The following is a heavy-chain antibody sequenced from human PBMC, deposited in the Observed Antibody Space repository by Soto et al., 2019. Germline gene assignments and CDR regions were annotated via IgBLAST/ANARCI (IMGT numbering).Heavy chain of an antibody. V-gene: IGHV6-1*01. Sequence: XQTLSLTCVISGDSVSSSSVAWNWVRQSPSRGLEWLGRTYYRSRWYSDFAVSVRGRIVINADASKNQFSLQLNSVTPEDTAVYFCARSEEDSDYYYYGLDVWGQGSTVTVSS. CDR3: ARSEEDSDYYYYGLDV. D-gene: IGHD2-15*01. J-gene: IGHJ6*02. CDR2: TYYRSRWYS. CDR1: GDSVSSSSVA.